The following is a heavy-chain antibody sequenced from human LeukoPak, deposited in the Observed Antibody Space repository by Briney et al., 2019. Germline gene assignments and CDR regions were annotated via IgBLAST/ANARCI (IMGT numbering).Heavy chain of an antibody. D-gene: IGHD6-19*01. J-gene: IGHJ4*02. CDR3: ARGAGGWAGYFDY. Sequence: SETLSLTCTVSDYSISSGYYWGWIRQPPGKGLEWIGNLYHSGSTYYNPSLKSRVTISVDTSKNQFSLKLTSVSAADTAVYFFARGAGGWAGYFDYWGQGTLVTSPQ. V-gene: IGHV4-38-2*02. CDR1: DYSISSGYY. CDR2: LYHSGST.